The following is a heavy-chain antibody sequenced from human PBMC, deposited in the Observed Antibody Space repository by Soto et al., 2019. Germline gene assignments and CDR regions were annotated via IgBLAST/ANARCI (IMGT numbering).Heavy chain of an antibody. Sequence: SETLSLTCTVSGGSISSGDYYWSWIRQPPGKGLEWIGYIYYSGSTYYNPSLKSRVTISVDTSKNQFSLKLSSVTAAATAVYYCARGVVAATLLGYWGQGTLVTVSS. CDR3: ARGVVAATLLGY. D-gene: IGHD2-15*01. V-gene: IGHV4-30-4*01. CDR2: IYYSGST. J-gene: IGHJ4*02. CDR1: GGSISSGDYY.